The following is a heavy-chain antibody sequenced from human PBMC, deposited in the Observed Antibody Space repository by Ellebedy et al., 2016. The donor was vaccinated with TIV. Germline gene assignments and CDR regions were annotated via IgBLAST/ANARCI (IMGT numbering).Heavy chain of an antibody. CDR2: TSYDGSNK. V-gene: IGHV3-30*03. D-gene: IGHD4-17*01. Sequence: GGSLRLSCAASGFTFSSYGMHWVRQAPGKGLEWVAITSYDGSNKNYADSVKGRFSISRDNSQNTLYLQMNSLSTEDTAVYYCARPMTTVMDYYYGMDVWGQGTTVTVSS. J-gene: IGHJ6*02. CDR3: ARPMTTVMDYYYGMDV. CDR1: GFTFSSYG.